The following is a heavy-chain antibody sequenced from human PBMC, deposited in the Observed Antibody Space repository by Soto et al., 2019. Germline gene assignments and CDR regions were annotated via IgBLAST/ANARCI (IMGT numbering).Heavy chain of an antibody. D-gene: IGHD6-6*01. CDR2: IIPIFGTA. CDR3: ARSIAARPGDFDY. J-gene: IGHJ4*02. CDR1: GYTFPSYY. V-gene: IGHV1-69*13. Sequence: GASGKVSCKASGYTFPSYYMHWVRKAPGQGLEWMGGIIPIFGTANYAQKFQGRVTITADESTSTAYMELSSLRSEDTAVYYCARSIAARPGDFDYWGQGTLVTVSS.